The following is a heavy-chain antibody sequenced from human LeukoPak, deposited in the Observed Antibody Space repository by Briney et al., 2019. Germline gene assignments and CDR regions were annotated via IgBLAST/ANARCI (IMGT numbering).Heavy chain of an antibody. CDR2: INPNSGGT. J-gene: IGHJ4*02. V-gene: IGHV1-2*02. Sequence: GASVKVSCKASGYTFTGYYMHWVRQAPGQGLEWMGWINPNSGGTNYAQKFQGRVTMTRYTSISTAYMELSRLRSDDTAVYYCARAPSPVYYYDSSGYQGPFDYWGQGTLVTVSS. CDR1: GYTFTGYY. CDR3: ARAPSPVYYYDSSGYQGPFDY. D-gene: IGHD3-22*01.